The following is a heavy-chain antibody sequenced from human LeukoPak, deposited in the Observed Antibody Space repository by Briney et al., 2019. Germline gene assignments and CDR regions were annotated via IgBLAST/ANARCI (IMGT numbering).Heavy chain of an antibody. CDR2: ISAYNGNT. CDR3: ARASPHAIVVVPAGFDY. Sequence: ASVKLSCKASGYTFTSYGISWVRQAPGQGLEWMGWISAYNGNTNYAQKLQGRVTMTTDTSTSTAYMELRSLRSDDTAVYYCARASPHAIVVVPAGFDYWGQGTLVTVSS. V-gene: IGHV1-18*04. J-gene: IGHJ4*02. CDR1: GYTFTSYG. D-gene: IGHD2-2*01.